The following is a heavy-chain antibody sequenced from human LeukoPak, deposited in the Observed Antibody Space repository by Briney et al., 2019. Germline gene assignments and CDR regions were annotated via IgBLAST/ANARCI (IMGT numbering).Heavy chain of an antibody. CDR3: ARGGRGFDPKDYFDY. V-gene: IGHV3-21*01. Sequence: GGSLRLSCAASGFTFSAYGMSWVRQAPGKGLEWVSSISSTGGYIYYSDSVKGRFTIARDNAKNSMYLQMNSLRAEDTAVYFCARGGRGFDPKDYFDYWVQGTLVTVSS. CDR2: ISSTGGYI. J-gene: IGHJ4*02. D-gene: IGHD3-10*01. CDR1: GFTFSAYG.